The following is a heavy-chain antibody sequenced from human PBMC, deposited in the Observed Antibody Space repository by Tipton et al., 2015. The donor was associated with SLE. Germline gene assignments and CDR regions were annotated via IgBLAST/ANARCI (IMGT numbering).Heavy chain of an antibody. CDR3: AREPRSGYHDY. J-gene: IGHJ4*02. V-gene: IGHV4-59*12. Sequence: TLSLTCTVSGASISSYYWSWIRQPPGKGLEWIVYIYYSGSTIHNPSLKSRVTMSVDTSKNQFSLKLSSVTAADTAVYYCAREPRSGYHDYWGQGTLVIVSS. CDR1: GASISSYY. CDR2: IYYSGST. D-gene: IGHD3-3*01.